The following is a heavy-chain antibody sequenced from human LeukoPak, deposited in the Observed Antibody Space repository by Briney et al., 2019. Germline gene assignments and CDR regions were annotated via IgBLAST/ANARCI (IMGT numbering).Heavy chain of an antibody. D-gene: IGHD2-21*02. V-gene: IGHV3-33*01. CDR3: ARWVGDYYFDY. J-gene: IGHJ4*02. CDR2: MWDDGTNE. CDR1: GFNFGIYG. Sequence: TGGSLRLSCAASGFNFGIYGMHWVRQAPGKGLEWVAVMWDDGTNENYVDSVKGRFTISRDNGKNTLYLQMNSLRAEDTAVYYCARWVGDYYFDYWGQGTLVTVSS.